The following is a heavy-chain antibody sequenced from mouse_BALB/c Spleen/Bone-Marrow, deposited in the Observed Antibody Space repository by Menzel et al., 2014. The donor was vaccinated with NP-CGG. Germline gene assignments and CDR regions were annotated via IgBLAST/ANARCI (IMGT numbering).Heavy chain of an antibody. CDR1: GYAFTSYS. CDR2: IDPYNGGT. D-gene: IGHD2-10*02. V-gene: IGHV1S135*01. Sequence: EVQLQQSGPELVKPGASVKVSCKASGYAFTSYSMYWVKQSHGKSLEWIGHIDPYNGGTSYNQKFKGKATLTVDKSSRTAYMHLNSLTSEDSAVYYCAREEYGNGFAYWGQGTLVTVSA. J-gene: IGHJ3*01. CDR3: AREEYGNGFAY.